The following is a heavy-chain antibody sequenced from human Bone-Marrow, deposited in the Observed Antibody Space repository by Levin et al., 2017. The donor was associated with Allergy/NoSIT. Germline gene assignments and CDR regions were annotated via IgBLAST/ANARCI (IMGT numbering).Heavy chain of an antibody. D-gene: IGHD6-19*01. V-gene: IGHV3-30*18. CDR3: AEEELAVAGNDGAFDS. J-gene: IGHJ3*02. Sequence: HPGGSLRLSCAASGFTFSSYGMHWVRQAPGKGLEWVTIISYDGDYEYYADSVKGRFTVSRDNSKNTLYLQMNSLRPEDTAVYYCAEEELAVAGNDGAFDSWGLGTMVTVSS. CDR1: GFTFSSYG. CDR2: ISYDGDYE.